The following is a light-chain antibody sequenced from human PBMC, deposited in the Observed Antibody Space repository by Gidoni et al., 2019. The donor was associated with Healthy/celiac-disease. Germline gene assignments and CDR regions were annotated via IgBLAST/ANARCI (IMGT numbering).Light chain of an antibody. CDR1: QSISSY. CDR2: AAS. Sequence: DIQMTQSPSSLSASVGDRVTITCRASQSISSYLNWYQQKPGKAPKLLIYAASSLQSGVPSRFSGSGSGTDVTLTISSLQPEDFATYYCQQSYSTLWTFGQGTKLEIK. J-gene: IGKJ2*02. V-gene: IGKV1-39*01. CDR3: QQSYSTLWT.